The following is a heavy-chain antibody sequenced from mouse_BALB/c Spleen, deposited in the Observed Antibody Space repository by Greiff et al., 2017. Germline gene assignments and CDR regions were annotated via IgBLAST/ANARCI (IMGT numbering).Heavy chain of an antibody. J-gene: IGHJ4*01. CDR3: ARRDGNYGAMDY. CDR2: ISNGGGST. V-gene: IGHV5-12-2*01. D-gene: IGHD2-1*01. Sequence: EVNLVESGGGLVQPGGSLKLSCAASGFTFSSYTMSWVRQTPEKRLEWVAYISNGGGSTYYPDTVKGRFTISRDNAKNTLCLQMSSLKSEDTAMYYCARRDGNYGAMDYWGQGTSVTVSS. CDR1: GFTFSSYT.